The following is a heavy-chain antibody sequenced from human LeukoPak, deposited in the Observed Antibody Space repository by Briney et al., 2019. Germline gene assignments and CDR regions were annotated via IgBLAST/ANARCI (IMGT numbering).Heavy chain of an antibody. D-gene: IGHD3-10*02. CDR3: AELGITMIGGV. J-gene: IGHJ6*04. Sequence: GGSLRLSCAAPGFTFSSYSMNWIRQAPGKGLEWVSSISSSSSYIYYADSVKGRFTISRDNAKNSLYLQMNSLRAEDTAVYYCAELGITMIGGVWGKGTTVTISS. CDR1: GFTFSSYS. V-gene: IGHV3-21*01. CDR2: ISSSSSYI.